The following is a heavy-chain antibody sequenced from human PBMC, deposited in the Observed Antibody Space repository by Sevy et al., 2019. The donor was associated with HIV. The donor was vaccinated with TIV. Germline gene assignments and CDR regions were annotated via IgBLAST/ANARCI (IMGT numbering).Heavy chain of an antibody. D-gene: IGHD2-15*01. J-gene: IGHJ5*02. CDR2: INPNSGGT. CDR3: ASSLVSTTRRAANWFDP. V-gene: IGHV1-2*06. CDR1: GYTFTGYY. Sequence: ASVKVSCKASGYTFTGYYMHLVRQAPGQGLEWMGRINPNSGGTNYAQKFQGRVTMTRDTSISTAYMELSRLRSDDTAVYYCASSLVSTTRRAANWFDPWGQGTLVTVSS.